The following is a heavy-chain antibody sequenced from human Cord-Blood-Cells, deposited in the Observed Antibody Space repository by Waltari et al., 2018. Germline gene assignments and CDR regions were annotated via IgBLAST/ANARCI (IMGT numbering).Heavy chain of an antibody. CDR2: IRSKANSYAT. CDR3: TRHASAIR. J-gene: IGHJ4*02. V-gene: IGHV3-73*02. Sequence: EVKLVESGGGLVQPGGSLKLSCAASGFPFSGSAMPWVRQASGKGLEWVGRIRSKANSYATAYAASVKGRFTISRDDSKNTAYLQMNSLKTEDTAVYYCTRHASAIRGGQGTLVTVSS. CDR1: GFPFSGSA. D-gene: IGHD2-2*01.